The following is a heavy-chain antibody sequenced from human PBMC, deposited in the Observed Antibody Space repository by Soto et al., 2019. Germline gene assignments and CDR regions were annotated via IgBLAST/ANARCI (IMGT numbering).Heavy chain of an antibody. CDR2: IYHSGST. D-gene: IGHD2-15*01. CDR1: GGSISSGGYS. CDR3: ARDGGALDY. Sequence: PSETLSLTYAVSGGSISSGGYSWSWIRQPPGKGLEWIGYIYHSGSTYYNPSLKSRVTISVDRSKNQFSLKLSSVTAADTAVYYCARDGGALDYWGQGTLVTVSS. J-gene: IGHJ4*02. V-gene: IGHV4-30-2*01.